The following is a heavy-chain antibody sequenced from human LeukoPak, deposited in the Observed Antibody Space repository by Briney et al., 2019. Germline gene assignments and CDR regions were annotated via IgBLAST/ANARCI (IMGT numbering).Heavy chain of an antibody. V-gene: IGHV3-74*01. Sequence: GGPVTLLCAPSGFNYSSYWMLCPPQATGKGLVWVSYINSEGSGTTYADSVKGRLTISRDNGKYTLYLQMNSLRAEDTAVYYCARGPSGYHNTGGQGTLVTVSS. J-gene: IGHJ4*02. D-gene: IGHD3-22*01. CDR1: GFNYSSYW. CDR3: ARGPSGYHNT. CDR2: INSEGSGT.